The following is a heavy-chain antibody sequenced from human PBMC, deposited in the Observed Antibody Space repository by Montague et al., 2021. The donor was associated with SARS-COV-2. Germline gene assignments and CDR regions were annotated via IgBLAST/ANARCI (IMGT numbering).Heavy chain of an antibody. CDR1: GGSISSGSC. D-gene: IGHD4/OR15-4a*01. J-gene: IGHJ4*02. V-gene: IGHV4-38-2*02. Sequence: SETLSLTCTVSGGSISSGSCWGWIRQPPGKGLEWIGTSDHSGITYYSPSLKSRVTISLDTSKNQFSLNLDSMTASDTAMYYCARVISAVAGANFYFDYWGQGTLVTVSS. CDR3: ARVISAVAGANFYFDY. CDR2: SDHSGIT.